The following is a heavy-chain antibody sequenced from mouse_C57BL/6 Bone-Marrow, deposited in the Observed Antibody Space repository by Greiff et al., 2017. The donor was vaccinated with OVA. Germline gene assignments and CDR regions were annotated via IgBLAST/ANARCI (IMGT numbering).Heavy chain of an antibody. D-gene: IGHD4-1*01. Sequence: VQLQQSGPELVKPGASVKISCKASGYAFSSSWMNWVKQRPGKGLEWIGRIYPGDGDTNYNGKFKGKATLTADKSSSTAYMQLSSLTSEDSAVYFCARRRGANWDSYYAMDYWGQGTSVTVSS. CDR3: ARRRGANWDSYYAMDY. CDR2: IYPGDGDT. V-gene: IGHV1-82*01. CDR1: GYAFSSSW. J-gene: IGHJ4*01.